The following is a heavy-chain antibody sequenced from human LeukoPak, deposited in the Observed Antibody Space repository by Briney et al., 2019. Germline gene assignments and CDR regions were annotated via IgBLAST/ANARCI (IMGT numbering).Heavy chain of an antibody. D-gene: IGHD1-26*01. Sequence: SETLSLTCTVSGGSISTDYWSWIRQPPGRGLEYIAFIHYSGHTNYNPSLKSRVTISIDTSKNQLSLKLSSVTAADTAVYYCARLGKEVTYRAYYLDYWGQGTLVTVSS. CDR2: IHYSGHT. CDR3: ARLGKEVTYRAYYLDY. J-gene: IGHJ4*02. V-gene: IGHV4-59*08. CDR1: GGSISTDY.